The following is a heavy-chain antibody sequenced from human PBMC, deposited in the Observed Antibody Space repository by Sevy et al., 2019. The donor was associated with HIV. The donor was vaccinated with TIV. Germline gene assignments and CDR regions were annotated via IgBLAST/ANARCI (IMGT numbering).Heavy chain of an antibody. CDR2: ISLSHHTI. D-gene: IGHD3-22*01. CDR3: VRTYDSTGYNNFRDGIFDL. J-gene: IGHJ3*01. Sequence: GGSLRLSCAASGFPFSTYYMTWIRQAPGKGLEWLAYISLSHHTIYYADSVKGRFTISRDNAKHQLYVQMSSLRVEDTAVYYCVRTYDSTGYNNFRDGIFDLWGQGTKVTVSS. V-gene: IGHV3-11*01. CDR1: GFPFSTYY.